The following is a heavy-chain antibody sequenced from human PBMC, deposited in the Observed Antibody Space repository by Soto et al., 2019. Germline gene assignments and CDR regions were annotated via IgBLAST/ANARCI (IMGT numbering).Heavy chain of an antibody. Sequence: GGSLRLSCAASGFTFSSYAMHWVRQAPGKGLEWVAVISYDGSNKYYADSVKGRFTISRDNSKNTLYLQMNSLRAEDTAVYYCARDSVVAATIVFDYYGMDVWGQGTTVTVSS. CDR3: ARDSVVAATIVFDYYGMDV. D-gene: IGHD2-15*01. CDR2: ISYDGSNK. CDR1: GFTFSSYA. J-gene: IGHJ6*02. V-gene: IGHV3-30-3*01.